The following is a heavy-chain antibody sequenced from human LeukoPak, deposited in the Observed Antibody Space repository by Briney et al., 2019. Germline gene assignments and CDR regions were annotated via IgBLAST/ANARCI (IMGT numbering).Heavy chain of an antibody. J-gene: IGHJ4*02. CDR2: ISSSGSTI. Sequence: PGGSLRLSCAASAFTFSDYEMNWVRQAPGEGLEWVSYISSSGSTIYYADSVKGRFTISRDNAKNSLYLQMNSLRAEDTAVYYCARSPGYGDYGHHDYWGQGTLVTVSS. V-gene: IGHV3-48*03. D-gene: IGHD4-17*01. CDR3: ARSPGYGDYGHHDY. CDR1: AFTFSDYE.